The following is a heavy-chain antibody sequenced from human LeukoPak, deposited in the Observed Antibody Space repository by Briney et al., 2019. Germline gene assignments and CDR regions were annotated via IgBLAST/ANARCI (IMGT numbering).Heavy chain of an antibody. Sequence: GGSLRLSCAASGFTVSSNYMSWVRQAPGKGLEWVSVIYSGGSTYYADSVKGRFTISRDNSKNMLYLQMNSLRAEDTAVYYCAKDLRFLEWLPNADVWGQGTTVTVSS. CDR1: GFTVSSNY. D-gene: IGHD3-3*01. J-gene: IGHJ6*02. CDR3: AKDLRFLEWLPNADV. CDR2: IYSGGST. V-gene: IGHV3-53*01.